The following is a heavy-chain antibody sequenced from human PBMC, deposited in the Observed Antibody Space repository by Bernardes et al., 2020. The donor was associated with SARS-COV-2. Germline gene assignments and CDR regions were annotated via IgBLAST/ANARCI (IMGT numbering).Heavy chain of an antibody. CDR1: VFNCGDHW. J-gene: IGHJ4*02. D-gene: IGHD3-22*01. Sequence: GSLRISCEAAVFNCGDHWIHWVRPAPGKGLVWVARINSGGGTTNYADSVKGRFTISRDNAKNTLYLQMSSLSAEDTAVYYCTRGPISGYGSFGVWGQGTLVTVSS. CDR3: TRGPISGYGSFGV. V-gene: IGHV3-74*01. CDR2: INSGGGTT.